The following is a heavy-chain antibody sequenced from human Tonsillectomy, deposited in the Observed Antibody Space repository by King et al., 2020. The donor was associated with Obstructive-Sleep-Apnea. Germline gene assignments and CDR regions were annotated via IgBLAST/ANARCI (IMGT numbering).Heavy chain of an antibody. CDR2: INHSGST. CDR3: ARGLRRGGNWNHAYYYGMDV. CDR1: GGSFSGYY. J-gene: IGHJ6*02. D-gene: IGHD1-20*01. Sequence: VQLQQWGAGLLKPSETLSLTCAVYGGSFSGYYWSWIRQPPGKGLEWIGEINHSGSTNYNPSLKSRVTISVDTSKNQFSLKLSSVTAADTAVYYCARGLRRGGNWNHAYYYGMDVWGQGTTVTVSS. V-gene: IGHV4-34*01.